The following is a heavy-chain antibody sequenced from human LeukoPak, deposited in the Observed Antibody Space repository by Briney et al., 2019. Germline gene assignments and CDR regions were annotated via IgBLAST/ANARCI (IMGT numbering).Heavy chain of an antibody. CDR2: IYYSGST. CDR3: ARTGYWCSSTNCLYYFDY. V-gene: IGHV4-59*01. Sequence: SETLSLTCTVSGGSISSYYWSWIRQPPGKGLEWIGYIYYSGSTNYNPSLKSRVTISVDTSKNQFSLKLSSVTAADTAVYYCARTGYWCSSTNCLYYFDYWGQGTLVTVSS. J-gene: IGHJ4*02. CDR1: GGSISSYY. D-gene: IGHD2-2*01.